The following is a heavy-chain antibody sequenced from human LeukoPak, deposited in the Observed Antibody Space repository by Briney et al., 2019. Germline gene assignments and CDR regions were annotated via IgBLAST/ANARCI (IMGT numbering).Heavy chain of an antibody. CDR1: GFTFSTYA. CDR2: ISGSGAST. J-gene: IGHJ4*02. Sequence: PGGSLRLSCAASGFTFSTYAMTWVRQAPGKGLEWVSGISGSGASTYYADSVKGRFTISRDNSKNTLYLQMNSLRAEDTALYYCAKAMRQNRDLYDYWGQGTLVTVSS. CDR3: AKAMRQNRDLYDY. V-gene: IGHV3-23*01. D-gene: IGHD1-14*01.